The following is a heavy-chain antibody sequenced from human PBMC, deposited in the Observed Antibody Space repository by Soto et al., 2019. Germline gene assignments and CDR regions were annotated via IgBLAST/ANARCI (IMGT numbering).Heavy chain of an antibody. CDR2: ISYDGTDE. J-gene: IGHJ5*02. V-gene: IGHV3-30*03. CDR1: GFSFSSYG. D-gene: IGHD3-16*02. Sequence: GGSLRLSCAASGFSFSSYGMHWVRQAPGKGLEWVAMISYDGTDEYYADSVKGRFTISRDNSKNAVYLQMNSLRAEDTAVYYCASDPYEDGWGSYRPPWGQG. CDR3: ASDPYEDGWGSYRPP.